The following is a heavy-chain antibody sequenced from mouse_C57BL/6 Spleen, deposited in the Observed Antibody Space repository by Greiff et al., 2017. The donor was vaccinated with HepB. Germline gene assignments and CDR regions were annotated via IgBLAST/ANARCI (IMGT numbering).Heavy chain of an antibody. CDR2: ISYDGSN. Sequence: EVQLQQSGPGLVKPSQSLSLTCSVTGYSITSGYYWNWIRQFPGNKLEWMGYISYDGSNNYNPSLKNRISITRDTSKNQFFLKLNSVTTEDTATYYCARSGRVAMDYWGQGTSVTVSS. D-gene: IGHD4-1*01. J-gene: IGHJ4*01. V-gene: IGHV3-6*01. CDR1: GYSITSGYY. CDR3: ARSGRVAMDY.